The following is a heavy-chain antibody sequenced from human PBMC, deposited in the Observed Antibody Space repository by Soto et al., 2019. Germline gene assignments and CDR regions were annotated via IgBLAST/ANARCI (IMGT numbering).Heavy chain of an antibody. CDR1: GFTFSSYA. D-gene: IGHD4-17*01. Sequence: EVQLLESGGGLVQPGGSLRLSCAASGFTFSSYAINWVRQAPGKGLEWVSGISGSGDSTYYADSVKDRFTISRDNSKNTLYLQMNSLRAEDTAVYYCAKGRFGDYGDYNYWGQGTLVTVSS. CDR3: AKGRFGDYGDYNY. J-gene: IGHJ4*02. V-gene: IGHV3-23*01. CDR2: ISGSGDST.